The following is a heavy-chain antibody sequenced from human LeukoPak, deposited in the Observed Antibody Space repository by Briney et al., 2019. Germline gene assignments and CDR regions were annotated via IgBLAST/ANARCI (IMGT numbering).Heavy chain of an antibody. D-gene: IGHD1-1*01. CDR1: GFIFSDAW. CDR2: IKSGTDGETT. CDR3: CRHWSY. Sequence: GGSLRLSCAASGFIFSDAWMSWVRRAPGKGLEWVGRIKSGTDGETTDYPASVKGRFTISRDDSKDTLYLQLNSLRPEDTAVYFCCRHWSYWGQGIRVTVSS. J-gene: IGHJ4*02. V-gene: IGHV3-15*01.